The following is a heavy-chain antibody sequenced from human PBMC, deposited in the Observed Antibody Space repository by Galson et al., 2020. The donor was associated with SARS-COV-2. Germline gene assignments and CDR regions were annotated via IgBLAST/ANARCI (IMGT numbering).Heavy chain of an antibody. CDR2: TYYRSQWYN. J-gene: IGHJ4*02. V-gene: IGHV6-1*01. Sequence: SATLSLTCAISGDSVSGNSVAWNWIRRSPSRGLEWLGRTYYRSQWYNEYAEALKSRLIINSDTSKNQFSLHLSSVTSEDTAVYYCARGTEGRGVIDYFDYWGQGTLVTVSS. CDR3: ARGTEGRGVIDYFDY. D-gene: IGHD3-16*02. CDR1: GDSVSGNSVA.